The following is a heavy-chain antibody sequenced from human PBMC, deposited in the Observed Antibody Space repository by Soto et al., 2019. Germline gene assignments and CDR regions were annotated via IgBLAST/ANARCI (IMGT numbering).Heavy chain of an antibody. CDR1: GDSVSSNSAA. J-gene: IGHJ3*02. V-gene: IGHV6-1*01. CDR3: ARDPYYDFWSGYSHAFDI. CDR2: TYYRSKWYN. D-gene: IGHD3-3*01. Sequence: SQTLSLTCAISGDSVSSNSAAWNWIRQSPSRGLEWLGRTYYRSKWYNDYAVSVKSRITINPVTSKNQVSLQLNSVTPEDTAVYYCARDPYYDFWSGYSHAFDIWGQGTMVTVSS.